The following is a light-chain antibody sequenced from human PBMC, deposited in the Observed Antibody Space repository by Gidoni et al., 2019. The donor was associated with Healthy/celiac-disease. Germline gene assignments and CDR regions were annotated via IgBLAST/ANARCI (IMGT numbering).Light chain of an antibody. J-gene: IGKJ1*01. CDR3: QQYGSSPRT. Sequence: EIVLPQSPGTLSLSPVERATLSCRASQSVSSSYLAWYPQKPGQAPRLLIYGASSRATGIPDRFSGSGSGTDFTLTISRLEPEDFAVYYCQQYGSSPRTFGQGTKVEIK. CDR1: QSVSSSY. CDR2: GAS. V-gene: IGKV3-20*01.